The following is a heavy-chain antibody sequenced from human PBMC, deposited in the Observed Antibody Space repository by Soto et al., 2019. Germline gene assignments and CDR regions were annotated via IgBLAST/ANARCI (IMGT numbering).Heavy chain of an antibody. CDR2: ISYDGSNK. Sequence: QVQLVESGGGVVQPGRSLRLSCAASGFTFSSYAMHWVRQAPGKGLEWVAVISYDGSNKYYADSVKGRFTISRDNSKNTLYLQMNSLRAEDTAVYYCARDRMGYCSGGSCYSGVDYWGQGTLVTVSS. CDR1: GFTFSSYA. CDR3: ARDRMGYCSGGSCYSGVDY. J-gene: IGHJ4*02. D-gene: IGHD2-15*01. V-gene: IGHV3-30-3*01.